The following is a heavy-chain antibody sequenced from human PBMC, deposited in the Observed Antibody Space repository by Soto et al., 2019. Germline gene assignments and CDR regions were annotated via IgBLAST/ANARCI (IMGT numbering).Heavy chain of an antibody. V-gene: IGHV4-34*01. CDR2: INHSGST. CDR3: ASGYGRNFDY. D-gene: IGHD3-10*01. CDR1: GGSFSGYY. J-gene: IGHJ4*02. Sequence: QVQLQQWGAGLLKPSETLSLTCAVYGGSFSGYYWSWIRQPPGKGLEWIGEINHSGSTNYNPSLKSRVTISVDTSQNQFSLKLSSVTAADTAVYYCASGYGRNFDYWGQGTLVTVSS.